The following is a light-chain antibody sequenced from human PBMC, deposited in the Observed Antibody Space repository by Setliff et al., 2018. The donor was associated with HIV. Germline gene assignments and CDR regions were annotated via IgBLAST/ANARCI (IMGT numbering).Light chain of an antibody. CDR3: QQYCSSPWT. CDR1: QSVSSNY. J-gene: IGKJ1*01. V-gene: IGKV3-20*01. CDR2: DAS. Sequence: EIVLTQSPGTLSLSPGERATLSCRASQSVSSNYLAWYQQKPGQAPRLLIYDASSRATGIPDRFSGSGSGTDFTLTITRLEPEDFAVFYCQQYCSSPWTFGQGTKV.